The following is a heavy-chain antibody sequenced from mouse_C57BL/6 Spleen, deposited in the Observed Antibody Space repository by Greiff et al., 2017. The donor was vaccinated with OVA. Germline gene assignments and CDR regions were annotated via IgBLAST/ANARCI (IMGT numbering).Heavy chain of an antibody. J-gene: IGHJ1*03. V-gene: IGHV1-62-2*01. CDR3: ARHASYYSNYDWYFDV. D-gene: IGHD2-5*01. CDR2: FYPGSGSI. Sequence: VQLQESGAELVKPGASVKLSCKASGYTFTEYTIHWVKQRSGQGLEWIGWFYPGSGSIKYNEKFKDKATLTADKSSSTVYMELSRLTSEDSAVYFCARHASYYSNYDWYFDVWGTGTTVTVSS. CDR1: GYTFTEYT.